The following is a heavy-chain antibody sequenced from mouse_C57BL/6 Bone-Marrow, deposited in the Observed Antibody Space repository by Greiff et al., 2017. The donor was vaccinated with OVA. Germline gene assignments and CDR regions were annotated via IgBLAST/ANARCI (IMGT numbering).Heavy chain of an antibody. J-gene: IGHJ2*01. Sequence: EVQLQQSGAELVRPGASVKLSCTASGFNIKDDYMHWVKQRPEQGLEWIGWIDPENGDTEYASKFQGKATITADTSSNPAYLQLSSLTSEDTAVYYCTTNPLYYYGSSYVVDYWGQGTTLTVSS. V-gene: IGHV14-4*01. CDR3: TTNPLYYYGSSYVVDY. CDR2: IDPENGDT. CDR1: GFNIKDDY. D-gene: IGHD1-1*01.